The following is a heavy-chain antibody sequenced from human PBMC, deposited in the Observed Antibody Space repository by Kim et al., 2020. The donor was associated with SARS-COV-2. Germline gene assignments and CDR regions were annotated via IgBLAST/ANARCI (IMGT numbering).Heavy chain of an antibody. D-gene: IGHD5-12*01. V-gene: IGHV4-59*08. CDR3: ARLGGGYPTLSWFDP. J-gene: IGHJ5*02. CDR2: IYYSGST. Sequence: SETLSLTCTVSGGSISSYYWSWIRQPPGKGLEWIGYIYYSGSTNYNPSLKSRVTISVDTSKNQFSLKLSSVTAADTAVYYCARLGGGYPTLSWFDPWGQGTLVTVSS. CDR1: GGSISSYY.